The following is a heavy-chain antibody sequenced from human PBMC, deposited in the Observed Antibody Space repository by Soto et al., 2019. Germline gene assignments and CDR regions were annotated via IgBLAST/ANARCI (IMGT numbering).Heavy chain of an antibody. CDR2: IYCSGST. V-gene: IGHV4-31*03. CDR3: ARVWDSSGPNFDY. D-gene: IGHD3-22*01. CDR1: GGSISSGGYY. Sequence: SETLSLTCTVSGGSISSGGYYWSWIRQHPGKGLEWIGYIYCSGSTYYNSSLKSRVTISVDTSKNQFSLKLSSVTAADTAVYYCARVWDSSGPNFDYWGQGTLVTVSS. J-gene: IGHJ4*02.